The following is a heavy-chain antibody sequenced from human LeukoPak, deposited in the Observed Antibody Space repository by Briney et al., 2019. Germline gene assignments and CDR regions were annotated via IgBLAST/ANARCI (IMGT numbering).Heavy chain of an antibody. J-gene: IGHJ6*03. Sequence: GASVKVSCKASGYTFTSYDIGWVRQATGQGLEWMGWMNPNSGNTGYAQKFQGRVTMTRNTSISTAYMELSSLRSEDTAVYYCARVGLQYYYYYYMDVWGKGTTVTVSS. CDR3: ARVGLQYYYYYYMDV. V-gene: IGHV1-8*01. CDR2: MNPNSGNT. CDR1: GYTFTSYD.